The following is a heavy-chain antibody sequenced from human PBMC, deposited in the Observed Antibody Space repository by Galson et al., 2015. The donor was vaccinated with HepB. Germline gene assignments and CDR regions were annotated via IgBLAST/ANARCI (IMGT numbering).Heavy chain of an antibody. J-gene: IGHJ4*02. CDR3: VKGPLYYYGSGTYFDY. Sequence: SRRLSCAVSGFTFSTFAMHWVRQAAGKGLEYGSAISSGGGSTYYADSVRGRFTISRDDSKDTLYLQMSSLRPEDTAVYYCVKGPLYYYGSGTYFDYWGQGALVTVSS. CDR2: ISSGGGST. CDR1: GFTFSTFA. V-gene: IGHV3-64D*06. D-gene: IGHD3-10*01.